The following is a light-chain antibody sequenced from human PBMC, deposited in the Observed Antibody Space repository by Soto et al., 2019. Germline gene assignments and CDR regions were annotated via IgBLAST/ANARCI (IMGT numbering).Light chain of an antibody. CDR3: LQHDSYPRT. V-gene: IGKV1-17*03. J-gene: IGKJ3*01. CDR1: QNIGSS. CDR2: TTS. Sequence: DIQMTQSPSAMSASVGDRVTITCRASQNIGSSLAWFQQKPGKVPKRLIHTTSTLESGVPSRFSGSGYVTEFILKISSLQPEDFATYYCLQHDSYPRTFGPGNKVDI.